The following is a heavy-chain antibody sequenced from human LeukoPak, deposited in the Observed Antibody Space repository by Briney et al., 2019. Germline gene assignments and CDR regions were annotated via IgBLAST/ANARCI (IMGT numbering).Heavy chain of an antibody. Sequence: ASVKVSCKASGYTFLNHDINWVRQATGQGLEWMGWMNPNSGNTGYAQKFQGRVTMTRNTSISTAYMELSSLRSEDTAVYYCARADVLAAASNWFVPCGQGTLFTVSS. D-gene: IGHD2-15*01. CDR1: GYTFLNHD. J-gene: IGHJ5*02. CDR2: MNPNSGNT. V-gene: IGHV1-8*01. CDR3: ARADVLAAASNWFVP.